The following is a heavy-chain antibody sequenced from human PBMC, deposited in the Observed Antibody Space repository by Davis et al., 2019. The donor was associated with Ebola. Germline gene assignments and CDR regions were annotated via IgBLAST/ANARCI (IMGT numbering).Heavy chain of an antibody. CDR1: GFTFSSYA. CDR2: ISGSGGST. J-gene: IGHJ4*02. D-gene: IGHD3-3*01. Sequence: GESLKISCAASGFTFSSYAMSWVRQAPGKGLEWVSAISGSGGSTYYADSVKGRFTISRDNSKNTLYLQMNSLRAEDTAVYYCARSFSYDFWSGYCYWGQGTLVTVSS. CDR3: ARSFSYDFWSGYCY. V-gene: IGHV3-23*01.